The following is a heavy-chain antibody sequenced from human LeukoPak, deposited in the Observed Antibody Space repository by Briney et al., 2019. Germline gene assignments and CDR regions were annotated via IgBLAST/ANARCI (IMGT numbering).Heavy chain of an antibody. CDR2: IYHSGST. Sequence: PSETLSLTCTVSGYSISSGYYWGWIRQPPGKGLEWIGSIYHSGSTYYNPSLKSRVTISVDTSKNQFSLKLSSVTAADTAVYYCARARGGVAIDYWGQGTLVTVSS. D-gene: IGHD5-12*01. V-gene: IGHV4-38-2*02. CDR1: GYSISSGYY. J-gene: IGHJ4*02. CDR3: ARARGGVAIDY.